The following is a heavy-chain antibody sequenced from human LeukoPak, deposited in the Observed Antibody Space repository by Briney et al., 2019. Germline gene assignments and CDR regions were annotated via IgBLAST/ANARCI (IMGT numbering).Heavy chain of an antibody. CDR3: AREQWLDYYYGMDV. J-gene: IGHJ6*02. Sequence: ASVKVSCKASGYTFTSYGISWVRQAPGQGLEWMGWISAYNGNTNYAQKLQGRVTMTTDTSTSTAYMELRSLRSDDTAVYYCAREQWLDYYYGMDVWGQGTTVTVSS. V-gene: IGHV1-18*01. CDR2: ISAYNGNT. D-gene: IGHD6-19*01. CDR1: GYTFTSYG.